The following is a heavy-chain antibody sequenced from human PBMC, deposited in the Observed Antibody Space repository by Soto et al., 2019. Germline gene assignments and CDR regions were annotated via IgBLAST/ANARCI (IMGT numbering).Heavy chain of an antibody. CDR3: ARGPTGWFGYDY. CDR2: INSGASTT. D-gene: IGHD3-10*01. V-gene: IGHV3-74*01. Sequence: EVQLVESGGGLVQPGGSLRLSCAASGFTFSSSWMHWVRQAPGKGLVWVSRINSGASTTNYADSVKGRFTISRDNARNTLYLQMDSLTDDDTAVYYCARGPTGWFGYDYWGQGTLVTVSS. J-gene: IGHJ4*02. CDR1: GFTFSSSW.